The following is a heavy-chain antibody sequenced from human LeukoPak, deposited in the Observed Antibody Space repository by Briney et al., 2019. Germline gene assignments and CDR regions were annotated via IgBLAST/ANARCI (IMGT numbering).Heavy chain of an antibody. Sequence: ASVKVSCKASGGTFSSYAISGVRQAPGQGLEWMGRIIPIFGIANYAQKFQGRVTITADKSTSTAYMELSSLRSEDTAVYYCARDRGYSGYDLPSWGQGTLVTVSS. V-gene: IGHV1-69*04. CDR2: IIPIFGIA. D-gene: IGHD5-12*01. J-gene: IGHJ4*02. CDR1: GGTFSSYA. CDR3: ARDRGYSGYDLPS.